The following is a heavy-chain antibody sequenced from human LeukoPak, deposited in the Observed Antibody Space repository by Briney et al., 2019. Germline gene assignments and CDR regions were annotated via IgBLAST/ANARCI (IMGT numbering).Heavy chain of an antibody. V-gene: IGHV1-18*01. CDR2: ISAYNGST. Sequence: ASVKVSCKASGYTFTSYGISWVRQAPGQGLEWMGWISAYNGSTNYAQKLQGRVTMTTDTSTSTAYMELRSLRSDDTAVYYCARVIYYGSGSPAFDIWGQGTMVTVSS. D-gene: IGHD3-10*01. CDR3: ARVIYYGSGSPAFDI. CDR1: GYTFTSYG. J-gene: IGHJ3*02.